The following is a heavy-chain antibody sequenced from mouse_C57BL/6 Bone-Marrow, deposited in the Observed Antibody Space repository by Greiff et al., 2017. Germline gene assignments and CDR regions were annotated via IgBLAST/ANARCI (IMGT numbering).Heavy chain of an antibody. V-gene: IGHV1-15*01. D-gene: IGHD1-2*01. CDR3: TRALRRRMDY. CDR2: IDPETGGT. J-gene: IGHJ4*01. Sequence: VQLQQSGAELVRPGASVTLSCKASGYTFTDYEMHWVKQTPVHGLEWIGAIDPETGGTAYNQKFKGKAILTADKSSSTAYMELRSLTSEDSAVYYCTRALRRRMDYWGQGTSVTVSS. CDR1: GYTFTDYE.